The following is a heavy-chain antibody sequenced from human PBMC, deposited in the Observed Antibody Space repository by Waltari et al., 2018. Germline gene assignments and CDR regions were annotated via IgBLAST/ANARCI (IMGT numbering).Heavy chain of an antibody. Sequence: QVQLVQSGAEVKKPGASVKVSCKASGYTFTSYAMHWVRQAPGQRLEWMGWINAGKGNTKYSQKVQGRVTITRDTSASTAYMELSSLRSEDTAVYYCARDTIRGSGSDYWGQGTLVTVSS. CDR2: INAGKGNT. D-gene: IGHD6-19*01. CDR3: ARDTIRGSGSDY. V-gene: IGHV1-3*01. CDR1: GYTFTSYA. J-gene: IGHJ4*02.